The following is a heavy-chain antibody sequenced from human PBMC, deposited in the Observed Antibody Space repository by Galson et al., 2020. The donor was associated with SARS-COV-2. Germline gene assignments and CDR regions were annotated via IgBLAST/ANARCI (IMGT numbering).Heavy chain of an antibody. CDR3: ARLVSSWYDGAAFDI. D-gene: IGHD6-13*01. CDR2: INAGNGNT. Sequence: ASVKVSCKASGYTFTSYAMHWVRQAPGQRLEWMGWINAGNGNTKYSQKFQGRVTITRDTSASTAYMELSSLRSEDTAVYYCARLVSSWYDGAAFDIWGQGTMVTVSS. J-gene: IGHJ3*02. V-gene: IGHV1-3*01. CDR1: GYTFTSYA.